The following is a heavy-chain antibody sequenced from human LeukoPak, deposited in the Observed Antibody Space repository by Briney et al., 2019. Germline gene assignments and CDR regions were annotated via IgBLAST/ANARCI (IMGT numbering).Heavy chain of an antibody. CDR3: ARAALRANWFDP. CDR2: MNPNSGNT. CDR1: GYTFTNYD. D-gene: IGHD3-10*01. J-gene: IGHJ5*02. V-gene: IGHV1-8*01. Sequence: ASVKVSCKASGYTFTNYDIDWVRQATGQGLEWMGWMNPNSGNTAYAQKFQGRVTMTRDTSISTAYMELSSLRSEDTAVYYCARAALRANWFDPGGQGTVDPVS.